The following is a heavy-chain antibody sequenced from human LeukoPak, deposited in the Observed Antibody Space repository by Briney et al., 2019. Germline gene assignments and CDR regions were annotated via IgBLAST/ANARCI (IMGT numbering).Heavy chain of an antibody. CDR2: ISAYNGNT. CDR3: ARVRNVLRYFVGGVNWFDP. J-gene: IGHJ5*02. CDR1: GYTFTSYG. D-gene: IGHD3-9*01. V-gene: IGHV1-18*01. Sequence: ASVKVSCKASGYTFTSYGISWVRQAPGQGLEWMGWISAYNGNTNYAQKLQGGVTMTTDTSTSTAYMELRSLRSDDTAVYYCARVRNVLRYFVGGVNWFDPWGQGTLVTVSS.